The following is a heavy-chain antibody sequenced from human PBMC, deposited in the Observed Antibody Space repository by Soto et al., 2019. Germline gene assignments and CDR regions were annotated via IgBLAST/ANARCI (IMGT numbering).Heavy chain of an antibody. J-gene: IGHJ6*02. CDR3: ARATNGDYVYYGLDV. D-gene: IGHD3-16*01. CDR1: GGTFSTYS. CDR2: IIPIFGTS. Sequence: QVQLVQSGAEVKKPGSSVKVSCKASGGTFSTYSISWVRQAPGQGLEWMGGIIPIFGTSNFAQNCQGRVTITADESTSTAYMELNSLRSEDTAVYYCARATNGDYVYYGLDVWGQGTTVTVSS. V-gene: IGHV1-69*01.